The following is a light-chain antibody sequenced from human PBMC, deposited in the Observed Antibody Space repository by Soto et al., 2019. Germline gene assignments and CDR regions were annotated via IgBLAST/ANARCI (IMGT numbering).Light chain of an antibody. V-gene: IGKV1-6*01. CDR3: LQDYNYPRT. Sequence: AIQMTQSPSSLSASVGDRVTTTCRASQGIRNDLGWYQQKPGKAPKLLMYAASSLQSGVPSRFSGSGSGTDFTLTISSLQPEDFATYYCLQDYNYPRTFGQGTKVKIK. CDR2: AAS. J-gene: IGKJ1*01. CDR1: QGIRND.